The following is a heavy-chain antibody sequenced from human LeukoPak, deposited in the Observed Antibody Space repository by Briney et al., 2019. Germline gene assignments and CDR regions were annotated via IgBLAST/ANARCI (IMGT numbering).Heavy chain of an antibody. CDR3: ARDFPYCSSTSCSGMDV. D-gene: IGHD2-2*01. Sequence: SETLSLTCTVSGGSVSSGSYYWSWIRQPPGKGLEWIGYIYYSGSTYYNPSLKSRVTISVDTSKNQFSLKLSSVTAADTAVYYCARDFPYCSSTSCSGMDVWGQGTTVTVSS. CDR2: IYYSGST. J-gene: IGHJ6*02. V-gene: IGHV4-61*01. CDR1: GGSVSSGSYY.